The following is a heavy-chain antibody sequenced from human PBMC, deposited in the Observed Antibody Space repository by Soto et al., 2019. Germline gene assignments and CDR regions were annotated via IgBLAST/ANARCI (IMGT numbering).Heavy chain of an antibody. D-gene: IGHD3-3*01. CDR1: GGSISSYY. J-gene: IGHJ6*02. Sequence: SETLSLTCTVSGGSISSYYWSWIRQPAGKGLEWIGRIYTSGSTNYNPSLKSRVTMSVDTSKNQFSLKLSSVTAADTAVYYCARGHTFFGVVTYSYYGMDVRGPATTVTVS. CDR2: IYTSGST. V-gene: IGHV4-4*07. CDR3: ARGHTFFGVVTYSYYGMDV.